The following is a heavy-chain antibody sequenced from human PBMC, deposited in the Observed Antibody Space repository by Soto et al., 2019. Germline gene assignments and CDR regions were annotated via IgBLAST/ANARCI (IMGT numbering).Heavy chain of an antibody. CDR2: IVPIVDTS. Sequence: SVKVSCKTSGGTFSSYAISWVRQAPGQGLEWMGGIVPIVDTSTYAQKFQGRVTITADESTSTAYMELSSLRAEDMAVYYCARQGRAVSSYYFDYWGQGTLVTVSS. D-gene: IGHD3-10*01. CDR3: ARQGRAVSSYYFDY. V-gene: IGHV1-69*13. CDR1: GGTFSSYA. J-gene: IGHJ4*02.